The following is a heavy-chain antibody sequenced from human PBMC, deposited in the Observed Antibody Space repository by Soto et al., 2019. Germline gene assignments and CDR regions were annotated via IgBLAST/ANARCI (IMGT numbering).Heavy chain of an antibody. J-gene: IGHJ5*02. CDR2: ISTSGSPA. CDR1: GFAFRHNY. V-gene: IGHV3-11*01. D-gene: IGHD1-26*01. CDR3: ATRGIYYEA. Sequence: GGSLRLSCTVSGFAFRHNYLTWIRQAPGKGLEWLSYISTSGSPAYYADSVKGRFTISTDNAKKSLYLQMDSLRAEDTGVYYCATRGIYYEAWGQGTLVTVSS.